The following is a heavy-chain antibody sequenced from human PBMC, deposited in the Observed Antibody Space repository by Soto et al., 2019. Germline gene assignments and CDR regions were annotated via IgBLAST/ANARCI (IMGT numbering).Heavy chain of an antibody. V-gene: IGHV1-3*01. CDR1: GYTFTSYA. CDR2: INAGNGNT. CDR3: ARSTNWSDVTDH. Sequence: ASVKVSCKASGYTFTSYAMHWVRQAPGQRLEWMGWINAGNGNTKYSQKFQGRVTITRDTSASTAYMELSSLRSEDTAVYYCARSTNWSDVTDHWGQGTLVTVSS. J-gene: IGHJ4*02. D-gene: IGHD1-1*01.